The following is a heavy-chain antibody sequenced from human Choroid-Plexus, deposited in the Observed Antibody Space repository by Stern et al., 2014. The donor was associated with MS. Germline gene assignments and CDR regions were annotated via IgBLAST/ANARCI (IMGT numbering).Heavy chain of an antibody. J-gene: IGHJ5*02. CDR1: GFTLGSCA. CDR2: ASYDGSNK. Sequence: VQLVESAGGVVQPGRPLRLSCVASGFTLGSCAMHWVRQAPGKGLEWVAGASYDGSNKYYADSVKGRFTISRDNSQNTLYIQMSSLRPEDTAVYYCAKDRQYLTYFFDHWGQGSLVTVSS. V-gene: IGHV3-30*18. CDR3: AKDRQYLTYFFDH. D-gene: IGHD2/OR15-2a*01.